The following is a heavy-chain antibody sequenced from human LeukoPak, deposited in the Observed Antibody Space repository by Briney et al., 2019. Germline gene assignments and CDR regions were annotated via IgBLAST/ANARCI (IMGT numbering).Heavy chain of an antibody. Sequence: AGGSLRLSCAASGFTFSRYWMSWVRQAPGKGLDWVASIKEDGSEKYYVDSVKGRFTISRDNAKNSLYLQMNSLRVEDTAVYYCARAVLGAGWLQQSWGQGTLVTVSS. CDR1: GFTFSRYW. V-gene: IGHV3-7*04. D-gene: IGHD5-18*01. CDR3: ARAVLGAGWLQQS. CDR2: IKEDGSEK. J-gene: IGHJ5*02.